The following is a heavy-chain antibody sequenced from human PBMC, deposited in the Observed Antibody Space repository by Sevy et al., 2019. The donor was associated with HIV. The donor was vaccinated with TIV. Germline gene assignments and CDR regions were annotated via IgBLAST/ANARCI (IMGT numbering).Heavy chain of an antibody. CDR3: ARTRREVLLWFGDSTRGHFDY. CDR1: GFTFSSYS. CDR2: ISSSSSYI. J-gene: IGHJ4*02. Sequence: GGSLRLSCAASGFTFSSYSMNWVRQAPGKGLEWVSSISSSSSYIYYADSVKGRFTISRDNAKNSLYLQMNSLRAEDTAVYYCARTRREVLLWFGDSTRGHFDYWGQGTLVTVSS. V-gene: IGHV3-21*01. D-gene: IGHD3-10*01.